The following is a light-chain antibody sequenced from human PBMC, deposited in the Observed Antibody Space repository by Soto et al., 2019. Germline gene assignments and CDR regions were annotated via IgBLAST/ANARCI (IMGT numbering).Light chain of an antibody. J-gene: IGKJ3*01. CDR1: QGISSY. CDR2: AAS. Sequence: DIPLTQSPSFLSASVGDRVTITCRASQGISSYLAWYQQKPGKAPKLLIYAASTLQSGVPSRFSGSGSGTAVTLTISSLQPEDFATYYCQQLNSYPLTFGPGTKVDIK. CDR3: QQLNSYPLT. V-gene: IGKV1-9*01.